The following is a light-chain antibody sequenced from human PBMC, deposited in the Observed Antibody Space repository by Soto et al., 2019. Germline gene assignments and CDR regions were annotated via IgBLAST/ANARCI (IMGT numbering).Light chain of an antibody. CDR2: DAT. J-gene: IGKJ4*01. V-gene: IGKV3-11*02. CDR1: QSVSSF. CDR3: QQRINWALT. Sequence: EIVLTQSPATLSLSPGESATLSCRTSQSVSSFLGWYQQKLGQSPRLLIYDATHRATGIPARFSGSGVGRNFSLTISSLEPEDSAVYYCQQRINWALTFGGGTRVEIK.